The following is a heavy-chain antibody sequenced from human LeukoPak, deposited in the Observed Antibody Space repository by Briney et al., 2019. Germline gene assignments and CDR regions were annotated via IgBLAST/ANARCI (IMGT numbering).Heavy chain of an antibody. Sequence: SETLSLTCTVYGGSISSGSYYWSWIRQPAGKGLEWIGRIYTSGSTNYNPSLKSRVTISVDTSKNQFSLKLSSVTAADTAVYYCARVSGNYGDYSNTFDIWGQGTMVTVSS. CDR1: GGSISSGSYY. J-gene: IGHJ3*02. CDR2: IYTSGST. D-gene: IGHD4-17*01. V-gene: IGHV4-61*02. CDR3: ARVSGNYGDYSNTFDI.